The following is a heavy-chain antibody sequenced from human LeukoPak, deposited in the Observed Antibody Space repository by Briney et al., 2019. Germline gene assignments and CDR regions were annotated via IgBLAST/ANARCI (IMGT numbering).Heavy chain of an antibody. J-gene: IGHJ3*02. CDR2: IYYSGST. CDR1: GGSNSSYY. D-gene: IGHD6-13*01. Sequence: PSETLSHTLTGCGGSNSSYYWRCMRQPPGKGLEWIGYIYYSGSTNYNPSLKSRVTISVDTSKNQFSLKLSSVTAADTAVYYYASLYSGSWSDVFYMWGEGTMVTVSS. CDR3: ASLYSGSWSDVFYM. V-gene: IGHV4-59*01.